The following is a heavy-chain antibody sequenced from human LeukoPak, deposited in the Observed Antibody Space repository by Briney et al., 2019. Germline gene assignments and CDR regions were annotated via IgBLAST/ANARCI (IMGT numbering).Heavy chain of an antibody. CDR1: GDSINLYS. D-gene: IGHD6-19*01. J-gene: IGHJ3*01. V-gene: IGHV4-59*08. Sequence: SETLSLTCTVSGDSINLYSWNWIRQPPGKGLEWIGYIHHSGTTNYSPSLKSRVTISVDTSKNRFSLRLSSLTAADTAVYFCAGSGWSFDAFDFWGQGTMVTVSS. CDR3: AGSGWSFDAFDF. CDR2: IHHSGTT.